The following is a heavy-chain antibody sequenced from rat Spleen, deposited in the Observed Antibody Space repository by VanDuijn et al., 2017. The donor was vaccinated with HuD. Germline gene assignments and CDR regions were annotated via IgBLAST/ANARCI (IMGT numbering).Heavy chain of an antibody. J-gene: IGHJ2*01. Sequence: EVQLVESDGGLVQPGRSLKLSCAASGFTFSDYYMAWVRQAPTEGLEWVATISYDGRRIYYRDSVKGRFTVSRDNAKNTLYLQMDSLKSEDTATYYCASRTGNWFAYWGQGVMVTVSA. CDR2: ISYDGRRI. V-gene: IGHV5-7*01. CDR1: GFTFSDYY. CDR3: ASRTGNWFAY. D-gene: IGHD5-1*01.